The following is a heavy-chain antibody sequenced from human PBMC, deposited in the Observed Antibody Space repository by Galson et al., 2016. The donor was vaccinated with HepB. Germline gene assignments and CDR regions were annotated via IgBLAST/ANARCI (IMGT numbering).Heavy chain of an antibody. Sequence: SLRLSCAASGFTFSDHYIDWVRQAPGKGLEWVGRSRDKAHSYTPEYAASVKGRFAISRDESENSLYLQMNSLKTEDTAVYYCARDFYYGSCHYIDYWGRGTLVTVSS. J-gene: IGHJ4*02. CDR3: ARDFYYGSCHYIDY. CDR1: GFTFSDHY. CDR2: SRDKAHSYTP. D-gene: IGHD3/OR15-3a*01. V-gene: IGHV3-72*01.